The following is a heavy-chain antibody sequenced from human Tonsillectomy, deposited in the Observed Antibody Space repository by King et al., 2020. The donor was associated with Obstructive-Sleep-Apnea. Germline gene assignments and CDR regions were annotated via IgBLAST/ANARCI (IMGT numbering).Heavy chain of an antibody. J-gene: IGHJ3*02. D-gene: IGHD3-22*01. V-gene: IGHV4-30-2*01. CDR1: GGSISSGGYS. CDR2: IYHSEST. CDR3: ARSLNYYDSTKTFDI. Sequence: QLQESGSGLVKPSQTLSLTCAVSGGSISSGGYSWSWIRQPPGKGLEWIGYIYHSESTYYNPSLKSRVTISADRSKNQFSLKLSSVTAADTAVYYCARSLNYYDSTKTFDIWSQGTLVTVSS.